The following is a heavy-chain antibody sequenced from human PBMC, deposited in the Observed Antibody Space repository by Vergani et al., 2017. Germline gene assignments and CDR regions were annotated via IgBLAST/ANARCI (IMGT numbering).Heavy chain of an antibody. D-gene: IGHD3-22*01. CDR2: ISSSSSTI. CDR3: ARGYDSSGYYYGNDWYFDL. V-gene: IGHV3-48*02. Sequence: VQLVESGGGVVQPGRSLRLSCAASGFTFSSYGMHWVRQAPGKGLEWVSYISSSSSTIYYADSVKGRFTISRDNAKNSLYLQMNSLRDEDTAVYYCARGYDSSGYYYGNDWYFDLWGRGTLVTVSS. J-gene: IGHJ2*01. CDR1: GFTFSSYG.